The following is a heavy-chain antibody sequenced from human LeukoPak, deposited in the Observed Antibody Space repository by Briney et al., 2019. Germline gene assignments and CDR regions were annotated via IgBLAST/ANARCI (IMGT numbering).Heavy chain of an antibody. CDR2: VTGSSTYI. Sequence: GGSLRLSCAASGFTFSSYSMNWVRQAPGKGLEWVSSVTGSSTYIYYADSVKGRFTISRDNTKNSLYLQMNSLRAEDTAVYYCARHLDSPYYFDYWGQGTLDTVSS. J-gene: IGHJ4*02. D-gene: IGHD3-22*01. CDR3: ARHLDSPYYFDY. CDR1: GFTFSSYS. V-gene: IGHV3-21*01.